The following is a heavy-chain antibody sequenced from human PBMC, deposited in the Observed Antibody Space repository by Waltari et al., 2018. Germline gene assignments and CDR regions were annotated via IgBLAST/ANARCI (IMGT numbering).Heavy chain of an antibody. J-gene: IGHJ4*02. V-gene: IGHV1-18*01. CDR3: ARSYIAAAGSPY. CDR2: ISAYNGNT. Sequence: VQLVESGGGLVQPGGSLRLSCKASGYTFTSYGISWVRQAPGQGLEWMGWISAYNGNTNYAQKLQGRVTMTTDTSTNTAYMELRSLRSDDTAVYYCARSYIAAAGSPYWGQGTLVTVSS. D-gene: IGHD6-13*01. CDR1: GYTFTSYG.